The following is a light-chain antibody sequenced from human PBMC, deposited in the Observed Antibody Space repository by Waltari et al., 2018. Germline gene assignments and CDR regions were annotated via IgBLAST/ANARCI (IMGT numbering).Light chain of an antibody. CDR2: GSS. CDR3: QSYDNILHGCV. CDR1: NSNIGAFQ. J-gene: IGLJ1*01. V-gene: IGLV1-40*02. Sequence: SVLTQPPSVSGAPGQRVTISCIGTNSNIGAFQVHWYQKPPGAAPKLPIYGSSNRPAGVPDRFSGSKSDTSASLVITGLQVEDEGDFYCQSYDNILHGCVFGTGTKVIV.